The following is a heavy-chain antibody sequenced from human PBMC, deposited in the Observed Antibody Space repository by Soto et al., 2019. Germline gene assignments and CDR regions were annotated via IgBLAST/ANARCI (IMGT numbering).Heavy chain of an antibody. V-gene: IGHV1-3*01. J-gene: IGHJ6*01. CDR2: INDGDGNT. D-gene: IGHD3-16*01. CDR3: ARDLAMDV. Sequence: QVQLVQSGAEVKKPGASVKVSCKASGYTFTSYAMHWVRQAPGQRLEWMGWINDGDGNTKYSQEFQGRVTITRDTSASTAYMELRSLRSEDTAVYYCARDLAMDVWGPGTNVSVS. CDR1: GYTFTSYA.